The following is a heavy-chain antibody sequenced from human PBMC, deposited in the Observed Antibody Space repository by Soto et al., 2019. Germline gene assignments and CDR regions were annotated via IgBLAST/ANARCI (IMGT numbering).Heavy chain of an antibody. CDR2: ISDDSSYI. D-gene: IGHD3-16*01. CDR3: ATPYYFNH. CDR1: GFMFSTYT. Sequence: GGSLRLSCAASGFMFSTYTMNWVRQAPGKGLEWLSSISDDSSYIDYADSLRGRFTVSRDNARNSLYLQIDSLGVEDTAVYYCATPYYFNHWGPGTLVTVSS. J-gene: IGHJ1*01. V-gene: IGHV3-21*06.